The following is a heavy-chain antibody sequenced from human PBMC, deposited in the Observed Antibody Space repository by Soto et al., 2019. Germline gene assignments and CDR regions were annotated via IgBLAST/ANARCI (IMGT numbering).Heavy chain of an antibody. J-gene: IGHJ5*02. V-gene: IGHV4-59*08. CDR2: IYYSGST. Sequence: PSETLSLTCTVSGGSISSYYWSWIRQPPGKGLEWIGYIYYSGSTNYNPSLKSRVTISVDTSKNQFSLKLSSVTAADTAVYYCARVFSDSSSFFAPWGQGTLVTVSS. D-gene: IGHD6-13*01. CDR3: ARVFSDSSSFFAP. CDR1: GGSISSYY.